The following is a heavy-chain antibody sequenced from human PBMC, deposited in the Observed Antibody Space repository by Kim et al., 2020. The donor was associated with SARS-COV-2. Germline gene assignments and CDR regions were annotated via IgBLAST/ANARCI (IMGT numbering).Heavy chain of an antibody. CDR2: INTNTWNP. Sequence: ASVKVSCKASGYTFTSYAMNWVRQAPGQGLEWMGWINTNTWNPTYAQGFTGRFVFSLDTSVSTAYLQISSLKAEDTAVYYCAGEQLVIYYYYYYGMDVWGQGTTVTVSS. CDR1: GYTFTSYA. D-gene: IGHD6-13*01. CDR3: AGEQLVIYYYYYYGMDV. V-gene: IGHV7-4-1*02. J-gene: IGHJ6*02.